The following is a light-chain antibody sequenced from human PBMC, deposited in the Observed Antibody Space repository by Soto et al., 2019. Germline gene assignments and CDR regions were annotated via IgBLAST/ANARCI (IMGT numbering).Light chain of an antibody. V-gene: IGKV3-20*01. J-gene: IGKJ5*01. Sequence: EIVLTQSPGTLSLSPGESATLSCRASQSVSSNYLAWYQQKPGQAPRLLIYGASSRATGIPDRFSGSGSGTDFTLTISRLEPEDFAVYYCQQYGSSPMTFGQGTRREIK. CDR1: QSVSSNY. CDR2: GAS. CDR3: QQYGSSPMT.